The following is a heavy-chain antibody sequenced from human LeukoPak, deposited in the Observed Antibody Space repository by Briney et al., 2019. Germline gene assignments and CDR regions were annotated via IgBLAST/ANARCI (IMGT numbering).Heavy chain of an antibody. CDR2: INHSGST. CDR3: GRRLITMIVVVIAVPYFDY. J-gene: IGHJ4*02. D-gene: IGHD3-22*01. CDR1: GGSFSGYY. Sequence: SETLSLTCAVYGGSFSGYYWSWIRQPPGKGLEWIGEINHSGSTNYNPSLKSRVTISVDTSKNQFSLKLSSVTAADTAVYYSGRRLITMIVVVIAVPYFDYWGQGTLVTVSS. V-gene: IGHV4-34*01.